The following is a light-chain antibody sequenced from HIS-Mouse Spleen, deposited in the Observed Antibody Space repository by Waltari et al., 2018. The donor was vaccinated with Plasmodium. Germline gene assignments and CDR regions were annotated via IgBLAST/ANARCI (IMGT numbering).Light chain of an antibody. CDR3: QQSYSTWT. V-gene: IGKV1-39*01. CDR1: QSISNY. J-gene: IGKJ1*01. CDR2: AAS. Sequence: DIQMTQPPSSLSASVGDRVTITCRARQSISNYLNWYQQKPGKAPKFLIYAASTLQSGVPSRFSGSGSGTDFTLTISSLQPEDFATYYCQQSYSTWTFGQGTKVEIK.